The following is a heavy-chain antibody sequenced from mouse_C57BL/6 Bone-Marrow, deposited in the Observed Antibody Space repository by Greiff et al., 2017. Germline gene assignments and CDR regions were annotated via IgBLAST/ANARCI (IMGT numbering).Heavy chain of an antibody. CDR2: IYPGSGST. V-gene: IGHV1-55*01. CDR3: ARGGLPSWFAY. D-gene: IGHD2-2*01. J-gene: IGHJ3*01. CDR1: GYTFTSYG. Sequence: VQLQQPGAELVKPGASVKLSCKASGYTFTSYGITWVQQRPGQGLEWIGDIYPGSGSTNYNEKFKSKATLTVDTASSTAYMQLSSLTSEDSAVYCCARGGLPSWFAYWGQGTLVTVSA.